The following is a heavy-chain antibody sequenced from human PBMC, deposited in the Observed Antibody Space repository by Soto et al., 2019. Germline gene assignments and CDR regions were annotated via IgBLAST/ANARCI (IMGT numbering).Heavy chain of an antibody. CDR3: ARESEYRISNFDY. CDR1: GVRHSSYG. Sequence: PGGSLRLSCAASGVRHSSYGRHWIRQAPGKGLEWVSSISSTTNYIYYGDSMKGRFTISRDNAKHSLYLGMNSLRAEDTAVYYCARESEYRISNFDYWGQGTLVTVSS. CDR2: ISSTTNYI. D-gene: IGHD6-6*01. J-gene: IGHJ4*02. V-gene: IGHV3-21*06.